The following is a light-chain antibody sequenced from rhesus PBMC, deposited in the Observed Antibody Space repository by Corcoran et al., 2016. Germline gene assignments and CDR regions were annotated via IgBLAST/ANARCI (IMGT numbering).Light chain of an antibody. CDR3: LPDYTTPFT. J-gene: IGKJ3*01. V-gene: IGKV1-94*01. CDR1: QGINKE. Sequence: DIQMTQSPSSLSASVGDRVTVTCRASQGINKELSWYQQKPGKAPTLLIYVASLLQTGVSSRFSGIGSGTDFTLTFSSLQPGDVAAYYCLPDYTTPFTFGPETKL. CDR2: VAS.